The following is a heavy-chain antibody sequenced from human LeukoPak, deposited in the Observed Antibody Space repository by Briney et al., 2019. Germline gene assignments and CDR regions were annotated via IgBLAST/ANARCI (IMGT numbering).Heavy chain of an antibody. CDR3: ARDHNWNPRHQGFDY. Sequence: ASVKVSCEASGYTFTSYGISWVRQAPGQGLEWMGWISAYNGNTNYAQKLQGRVTMTTDTSTSTAYMELRSLRSDDTAVYYCARDHNWNPRHQGFDYWGQGTLVTVSS. CDR1: GYTFTSYG. J-gene: IGHJ4*02. V-gene: IGHV1-18*01. D-gene: IGHD1-20*01. CDR2: ISAYNGNT.